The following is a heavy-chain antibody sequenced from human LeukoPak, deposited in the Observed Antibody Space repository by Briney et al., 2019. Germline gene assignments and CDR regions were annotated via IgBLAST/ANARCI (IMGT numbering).Heavy chain of an antibody. Sequence: GGSLRLSCAASGFTFSSYSMNWVRQAPGKGLEWVSSISSSSSTIYYADSVKGRFTISRDNAKNSLYLQMNSLRAEDTAVYYCARDAPSYSSSSSFDYWGQGTLVTVSS. D-gene: IGHD6-6*01. CDR1: GFTFSSYS. V-gene: IGHV3-48*04. J-gene: IGHJ4*02. CDR3: ARDAPSYSSSSSFDY. CDR2: ISSSSSTI.